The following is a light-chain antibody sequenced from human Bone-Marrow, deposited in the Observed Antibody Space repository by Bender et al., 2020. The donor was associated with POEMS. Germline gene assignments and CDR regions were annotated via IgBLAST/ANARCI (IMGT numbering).Light chain of an antibody. Sequence: QSVLTQPPSASGTPGQRVTISSSGSSSKFGSYPANWYQQLPGAPPKLVIFNNSQRPSGVPDRFSGSNSGTSASLAISGLLSDDEADFYCATWDGSLSGWVFGGGTKLTVL. V-gene: IGLV1-44*01. CDR2: NNS. J-gene: IGLJ3*02. CDR3: ATWDGSLSGWV. CDR1: SSKFGSYP.